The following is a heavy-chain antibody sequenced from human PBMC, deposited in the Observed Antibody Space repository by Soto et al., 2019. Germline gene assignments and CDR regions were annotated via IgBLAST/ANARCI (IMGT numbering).Heavy chain of an antibody. CDR2: IWSSGST. CDR3: AKGGGLYTTGWYNDY. V-gene: IGHV4-4*08. CDR1: GVSLSNSS. J-gene: IGHJ4*02. D-gene: IGHD6-19*01. Sequence: QVQLQESGPGLVKPSETMSLTCTVSGVSLSNSSCSWARQPPGQGLERIGHIWSSGSTNYNPCLRSRVTVSVDTAKNQVSLKLSSVTATDTAIYYCAKGGGLYTTGWYNDYWCQGTLVTVSS.